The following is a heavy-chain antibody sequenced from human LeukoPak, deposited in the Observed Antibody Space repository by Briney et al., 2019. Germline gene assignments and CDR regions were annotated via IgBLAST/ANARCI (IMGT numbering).Heavy chain of an antibody. V-gene: IGHV1-8*01. Sequence: ASVKVSCKASGYTFTSYDINWVRQATGQGLEWMGWMNPNSGNTGYAQKFQGRVTMTRDTSISTAYMELSRLRSDDTAVYYCARQARYSSSWHNWFDPWGQGTLVTVSS. CDR3: ARQARYSSSWHNWFDP. J-gene: IGHJ5*02. CDR2: MNPNSGNT. CDR1: GYTFTSYD. D-gene: IGHD6-13*01.